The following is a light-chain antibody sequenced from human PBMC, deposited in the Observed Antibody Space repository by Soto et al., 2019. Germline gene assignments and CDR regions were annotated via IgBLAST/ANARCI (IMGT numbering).Light chain of an antibody. Sequence: QSVLTQPPSVSAAPGQTVTISCSGSSSNIGNNSVSWYQQLPGTAPKLLIYENNKRPSGIPDRFSGSKSGTSATLGITGLQTGDEADYYCGTWDSSLSAVFGGGTKLTVL. V-gene: IGLV1-51*02. CDR3: GTWDSSLSAV. CDR2: ENN. J-gene: IGLJ3*02. CDR1: SSNIGNNS.